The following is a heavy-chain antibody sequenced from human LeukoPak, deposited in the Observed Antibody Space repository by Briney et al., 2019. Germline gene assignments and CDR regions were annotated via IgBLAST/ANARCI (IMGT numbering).Heavy chain of an antibody. D-gene: IGHD3-3*01. CDR1: GGSISSGSYY. CDR2: IYTSGST. CDR3: ARDEGYYDFCFAH. V-gene: IGHV4-61*02. J-gene: IGHJ5*02. Sequence: TLSLTCTVSGGSISSGSYYWSWIRQPAGKGLEWIGRIYTSGSTNYNPSLKSRVTISVDTSKNQFSLKLSSVTAADTAVYYCARDEGYYDFCFAHWGQGTLVTVSS.